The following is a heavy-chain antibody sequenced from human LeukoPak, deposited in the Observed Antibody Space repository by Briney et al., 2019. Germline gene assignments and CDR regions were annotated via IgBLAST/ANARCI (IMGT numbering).Heavy chain of an antibody. Sequence: PSETLCLTCTASGVSISSYYWSWIRQPPGKGLEWIGDIYYSGSTNYNPSLKSRVTISVDTSKNQFSLKLGSVTAADTAVYYCARVRVQYYFDYWGQGTLVTVSS. CDR2: IYYSGST. CDR1: GVSISSYY. D-gene: IGHD3-10*01. V-gene: IGHV4-59*01. CDR3: ARVRVQYYFDY. J-gene: IGHJ4*02.